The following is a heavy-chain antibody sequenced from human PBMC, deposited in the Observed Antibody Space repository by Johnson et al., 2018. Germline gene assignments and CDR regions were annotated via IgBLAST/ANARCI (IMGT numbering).Heavy chain of an antibody. D-gene: IGHD1-26*01. J-gene: IGHJ1*01. CDR2: ISWNSGKI. Sequence: EVQLLESGGGLVQPGRSXRLSCAASGFIFDDYAMHWVRQAPGKGLEWVSDISWNSGKIAYADSVKGRFTISRDNAKKSLYLQMNSLRPEDTAVYYCVKGSTFAAISGVYFQHWGQGTLVTVSS. V-gene: IGHV3-9*01. CDR1: GFIFDDYA. CDR3: VKGSTFAAISGVYFQH.